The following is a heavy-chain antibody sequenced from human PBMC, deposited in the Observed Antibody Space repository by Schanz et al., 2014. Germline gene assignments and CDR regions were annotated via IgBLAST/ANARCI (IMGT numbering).Heavy chain of an antibody. CDR3: AGGEYQLLYGN. CDR2: IYINSGST. J-gene: IGHJ4*02. Sequence: EVQLVESGGGLIQPGGSLRLSCAVSGFSVSTNYMSWVRQAPGKGLEWVSSIYINSGSTNYADSVKGRFTISRDNAKNSLFLQMNSLRAEDTAVYYCAGGEYQLLYGNWGQGTLVTVSS. CDR1: GFSVSTNY. V-gene: IGHV3-53*01. D-gene: IGHD2-2*02.